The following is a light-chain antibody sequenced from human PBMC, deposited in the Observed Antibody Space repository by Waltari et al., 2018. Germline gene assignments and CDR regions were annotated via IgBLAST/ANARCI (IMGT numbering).Light chain of an antibody. Sequence: NFMLTQPHSVSESPGKTVTISCTRSGGSIDSNYVQWFQQRPGRSPTTVIYEDNQRPPAVPDRFSGAIDSSSNSASLTISGLKTEDEADYYCQSSLSSNEMVFGGGTKLTVL. J-gene: IGLJ3*02. V-gene: IGLV6-57*01. CDR3: QSSLSSNEMV. CDR1: GGSIDSNY. CDR2: EDN.